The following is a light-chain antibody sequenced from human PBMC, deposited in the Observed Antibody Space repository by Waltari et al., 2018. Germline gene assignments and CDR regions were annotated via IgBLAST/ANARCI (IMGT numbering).Light chain of an antibody. CDR3: TSYTSRHSLV. V-gene: IGLV2-14*03. CDR1: SRDVGYSAW. CDR2: DVS. Sequence: QSALTQPASVSGSPGQSITISCPGTSRDVGYSAWVSWYHQHPGKAPKVVIFDVSYRPSGVSNRFSGSKSGNTASLTISGLQAEDEADYYCTSYTSRHSLVFGTGTKVTVL. J-gene: IGLJ1*01.